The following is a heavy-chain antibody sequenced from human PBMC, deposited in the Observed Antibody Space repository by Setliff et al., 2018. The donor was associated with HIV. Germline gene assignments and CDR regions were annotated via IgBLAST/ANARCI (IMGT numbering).Heavy chain of an antibody. D-gene: IGHD1-26*01. J-gene: IGHJ4*01. CDR2: IHQSGTA. CDR1: GGSISSSGPGYY. Sequence: SETLSLTCTVSGGSISSSGPGYYWGWVRQPPGKGREWIAIIHQSGTAHKRPSLKSRVTISIDASENLFSLKLSGVTAADTAIYYCARQVGEGKWYLDSWGHGTLVTVSS. V-gene: IGHV4-39*01. CDR3: ARQVGEGKWYLDS.